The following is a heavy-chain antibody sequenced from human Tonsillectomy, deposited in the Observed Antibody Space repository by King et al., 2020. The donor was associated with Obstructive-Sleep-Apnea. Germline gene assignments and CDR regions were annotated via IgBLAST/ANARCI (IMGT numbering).Heavy chain of an antibody. J-gene: IGHJ5*02. CDR1: GYSISSGYY. CDR3: ARASGITMFEARCDP. D-gene: IGHD3-3*01. CDR2: IYHSGGT. Sequence: VQLQESGPGLVKPSETLSLTCIVSGYSISSGYYWNWIRQPPGKGLGWIGSIYHSGGTYYNPSLKSRVTISVDTSKIQFSLKRSAVTAADTALYYCARASGITMFEARCDPWGQGTLVTVAS. V-gene: IGHV4-38-2*02.